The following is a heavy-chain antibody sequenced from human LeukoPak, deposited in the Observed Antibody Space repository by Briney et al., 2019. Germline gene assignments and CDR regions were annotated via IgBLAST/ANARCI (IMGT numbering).Heavy chain of an antibody. CDR1: GFTFSSYA. D-gene: IGHD2-21*02. V-gene: IGHV3-23*01. CDR2: ISGSGGST. CDR3: AKDRVGCGGDCYPDINWFDP. J-gene: IGHJ5*02. Sequence: PGGSLRLSCAASGFTFSSYAMSWVRQAPGKGLEWVSAISGSGGSTYYADSVKGRFTISRDNSKNTLYLQMSSLRAEDTAVYYCAKDRVGCGGDCYPDINWFDPWGQGTLVTVSS.